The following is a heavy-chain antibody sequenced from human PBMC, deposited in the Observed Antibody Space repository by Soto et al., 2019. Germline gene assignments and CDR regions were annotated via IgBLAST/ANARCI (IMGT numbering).Heavy chain of an antibody. V-gene: IGHV3-23*01. D-gene: IGHD3-3*01. CDR2: ISGSGGST. CDR1: GFTFSSYA. CDR3: AKGAKSVFGVVIIANDY. Sequence: EVQLLESGGGLVQPGGSLRLSCAASGFTFSSYAMSWVRQAPGKGLEWVSAISGSGGSTYYADCVQGRFTISRDNSKNTLYLQMNSLRAEDTAVYYCAKGAKSVFGVVIIANDYWGQGTLVTVSS. J-gene: IGHJ4*02.